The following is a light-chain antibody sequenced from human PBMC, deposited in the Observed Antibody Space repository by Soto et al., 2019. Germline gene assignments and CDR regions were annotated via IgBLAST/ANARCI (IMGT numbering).Light chain of an antibody. CDR1: QSIRSW. Sequence: DIQMTQFPSTLSASVGDRVTITCRASQSIRSWLAWYQQKPGKAPNLLIYKASKLPSGVPSRFSGSGYGTEFTLPISSVQPDEIPYYYCQQCDCYSTFVGGTKEHIK. J-gene: IGKJ4*01. CDR3: QQCDCYST. CDR2: KAS. V-gene: IGKV1-5*03.